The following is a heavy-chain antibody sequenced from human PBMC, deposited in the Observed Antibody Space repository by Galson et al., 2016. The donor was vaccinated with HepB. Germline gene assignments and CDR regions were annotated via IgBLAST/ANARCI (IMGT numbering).Heavy chain of an antibody. J-gene: IGHJ6*02. CDR2: IKSKAYGATT. V-gene: IGHV3-49*03. D-gene: IGHD3-22*01. CDR1: GFTFGDYV. Sequence: SLRLSCAASGFTFGDYVVYWFRQAPGKGLEWVGFIKSKAYGATTEYAASVKGRFTISRDDSKSIAYLQMNSLKTEDTAVYYCTRAEYYYDRSGYYQRGYGLDVWGQGTTVTVSS. CDR3: TRAEYYYDRSGYYQRGYGLDV.